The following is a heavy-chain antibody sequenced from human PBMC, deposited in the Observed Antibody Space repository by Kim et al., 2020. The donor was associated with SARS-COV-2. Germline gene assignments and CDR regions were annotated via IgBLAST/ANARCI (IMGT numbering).Heavy chain of an antibody. CDR1: GFTFRKDW. D-gene: IGHD2-2*01. V-gene: IGHV3-23*01. J-gene: IGHJ3*01. Sequence: GGSLRLSCAASGFTFRKDWMNWFRQVPGKGLEWVSPISRNGDGTYYAESVKGRVIISRDNAENTLSLRMNRLSADDTAVYYCARSMVPMRYDQGVW. CDR2: ISRNGDGT. CDR3: ARSMVPMRYDQGV.